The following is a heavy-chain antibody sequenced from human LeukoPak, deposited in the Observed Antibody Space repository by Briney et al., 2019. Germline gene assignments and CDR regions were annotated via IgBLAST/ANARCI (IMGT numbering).Heavy chain of an antibody. CDR1: GYTFTSYD. V-gene: IGHV1-8*01. Sequence: ASVKVSCKASGYTFTSYDINWVRQATGQGLEWMGWMNPNSGNTGYAQKFQGRVTMTRNTSISTAYMELSSLRSEDTAVYYCARDAFITIFGVVIIPYYFDYWGQGTLVTVSP. CDR3: ARDAFITIFGVVIIPYYFDY. CDR2: MNPNSGNT. J-gene: IGHJ4*02. D-gene: IGHD3-3*01.